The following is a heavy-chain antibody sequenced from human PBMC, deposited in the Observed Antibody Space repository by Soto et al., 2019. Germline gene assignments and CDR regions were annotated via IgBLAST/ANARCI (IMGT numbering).Heavy chain of an antibody. J-gene: IGHJ4*02. V-gene: IGHV4-31*03. CDR3: ARDARDYYDSSGSHYFDY. CDR2: IYYSGST. Sequence: LSLTCTVSGGSISSGGYYWSWIRQHPGKGLEWIGYIYYSGSTYYNPSLKSRVTISVDTSKNQFSLKLSSVTAADTAVYYCARDARDYYDSSGSHYFDYWGQGTLVTVSS. D-gene: IGHD3-22*01. CDR1: GGSISSGGYY.